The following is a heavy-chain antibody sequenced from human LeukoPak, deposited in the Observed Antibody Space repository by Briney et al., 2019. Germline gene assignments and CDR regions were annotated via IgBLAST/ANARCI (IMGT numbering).Heavy chain of an antibody. D-gene: IGHD1-26*01. J-gene: IGHJ1*01. V-gene: IGHV3-48*01. CDR2: ITNSSNTI. Sequence: GGSLRLSCAASGFTFSNYRMNWVRQAPGKGLEWVSYITNSSNTIAYADSVKGRFTISRDNSKNTLYLQMNSLRAEDTAVYYCARSRVGWELPFQHWGQGTLVTVSS. CDR1: GFTFSNYR. CDR3: ARSRVGWELPFQH.